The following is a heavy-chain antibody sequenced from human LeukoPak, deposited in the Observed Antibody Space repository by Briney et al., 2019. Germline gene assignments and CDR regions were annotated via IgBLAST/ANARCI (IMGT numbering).Heavy chain of an antibody. CDR2: IIPIFGTA. CDR1: GGTFSSYA. CDR3: ARGRLATLNYYYYYYMDV. Sequence: SVKVSCKASGGTFSSYAISWVRQAPGQGLEWMGGIIPIFGTANYAQKFQGRVTITADESTSTAYMELSSLRSEDTAVYYCARGRLATLNYYYYYYMDVWGKGTTVTISS. J-gene: IGHJ6*03. D-gene: IGHD2-15*01. V-gene: IGHV1-69*01.